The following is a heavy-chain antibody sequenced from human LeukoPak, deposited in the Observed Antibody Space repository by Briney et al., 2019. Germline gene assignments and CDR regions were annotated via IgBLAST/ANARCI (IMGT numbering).Heavy chain of an antibody. Sequence: SETLSLTCAVYGGSFSGYYWSWIRQPPGKGLEWIGEINHSGSTNYNPSLKSRVTMSVDTSKNQFSLKLSSVTAADTAVYYCARGFGELFGWGQGTLVTVSS. CDR3: ARGFGELFG. V-gene: IGHV4-34*01. CDR2: INHSGST. CDR1: GGSFSGYY. J-gene: IGHJ4*02. D-gene: IGHD3-10*01.